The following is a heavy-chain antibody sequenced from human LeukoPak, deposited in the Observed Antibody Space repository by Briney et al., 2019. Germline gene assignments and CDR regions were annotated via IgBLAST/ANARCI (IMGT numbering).Heavy chain of an antibody. CDR2: ISSSSSYI. J-gene: IGHJ4*02. Sequence: GGSLRLSCAASGFTFSSYSMNWVRQAPGKGLEWVSSISSSSSYIYYADSVKGRFTISRDNSRNTLYLQMNSLRAEDTAVYYCAREQPSTWYFHWGQGTLVTVSS. CDR3: AREQPSTWYFH. V-gene: IGHV3-21*01. D-gene: IGHD6-13*01. CDR1: GFTFSSYS.